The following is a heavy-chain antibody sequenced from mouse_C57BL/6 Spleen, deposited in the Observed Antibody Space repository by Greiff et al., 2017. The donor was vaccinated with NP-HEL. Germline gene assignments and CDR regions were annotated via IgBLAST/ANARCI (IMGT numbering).Heavy chain of an antibody. CDR1: GFTFSDYY. D-gene: IGHD1-1*01. CDR3: ARGLRRAMDY. J-gene: IGHJ4*01. CDR2: INYDGSST. V-gene: IGHV5-16*01. Sequence: EVKLMESEGGLVQPGSSMKLSCTASGFTFSDYYMAWVRQVPEKGLEWVANINYDGSSTYYLDSLKSRFIISRDNAKNILYLQMSSLKSEDTATYYCARGLRRAMDYWGQGTSVTVSS.